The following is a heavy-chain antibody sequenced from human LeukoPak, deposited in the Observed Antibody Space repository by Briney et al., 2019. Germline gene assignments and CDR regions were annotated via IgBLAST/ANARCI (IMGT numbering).Heavy chain of an antibody. Sequence: PGGSLRLSCAASGFTFSSYSLNWVRQAPGEGLEWVSSISSSSSYIYYADSVKGRFTISRDNAKNSLYLQMNRLRAEDTAVYYCARGGYCSSTSCYLDAMDVWGQGTTVTVSS. J-gene: IGHJ6*02. D-gene: IGHD2-2*01. V-gene: IGHV3-21*01. CDR2: ISSSSSYI. CDR1: GFTFSSYS. CDR3: ARGGYCSSTSCYLDAMDV.